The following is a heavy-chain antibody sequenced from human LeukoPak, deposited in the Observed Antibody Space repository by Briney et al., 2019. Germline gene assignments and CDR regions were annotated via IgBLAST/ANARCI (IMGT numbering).Heavy chain of an antibody. D-gene: IGHD1-26*01. V-gene: IGHV3-23*01. CDR3: ARNNGSGSYQTGSFQH. CDR1: GFTFSNAW. CDR2: ISGSGGST. Sequence: GGSLRLSCAASGFTFSNAWMSWVRQAPGKGLEWVSAISGSGGSTYYADSVKGRFTISRDNSKNTLYLQMNSLRAEDTAVYYCARNNGSGSYQTGSFQHWGQGTLVTVSS. J-gene: IGHJ1*01.